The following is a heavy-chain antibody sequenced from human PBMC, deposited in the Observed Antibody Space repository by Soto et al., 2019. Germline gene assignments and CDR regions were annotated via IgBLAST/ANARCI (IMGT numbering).Heavy chain of an antibody. V-gene: IGHV1-69*01. CDR1: GGTFSSYA. CDR3: ARAPRIAARLDLPWSYFDY. D-gene: IGHD6-6*01. CDR2: IIPIFGTA. J-gene: IGHJ4*02. Sequence: QVQLVQSGAEVKKPGSSVKVSCKASGGTFSSYAISWVRQAPGQGLEWMGGIIPIFGTANYAQKFQGRVTITADESTSTAYMELSSLRSEDTAVYYCARAPRIAARLDLPWSYFDYWGQGTLVTVSS.